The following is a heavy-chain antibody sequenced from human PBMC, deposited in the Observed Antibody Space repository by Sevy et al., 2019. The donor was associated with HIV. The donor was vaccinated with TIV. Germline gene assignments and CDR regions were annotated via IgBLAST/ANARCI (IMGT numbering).Heavy chain of an antibody. CDR1: GGSISSYY. J-gene: IGHJ6*03. V-gene: IGHV4-59*01. CDR2: IYYSGST. D-gene: IGHD4-17*01. Sequence: SETLSLTCTVSGGSISSYYWSWIRQPPGKGLEWIGYIYYSGSTNYNPSLKSRVTISVDTSKNQFSPKLSSLTAADTAVNYCARLYGDYSPYYYYYYMDVWGKGTTVTVSS. CDR3: ARLYGDYSPYYYYYYMDV.